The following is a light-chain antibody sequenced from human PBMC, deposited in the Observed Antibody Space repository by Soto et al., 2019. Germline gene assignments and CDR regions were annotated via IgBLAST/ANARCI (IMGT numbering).Light chain of an antibody. CDR3: GTWDSSLSAGV. CDR2: DRN. CDR1: SSDIGNNY. J-gene: IGLJ2*01. V-gene: IGLV1-51*01. Sequence: QSVLTQPPSVSAAPGQKVTISCAGSSSDIGNNYVSWYQQLPGTAPKLLIYDRNKRPSGIPDRFSGSKSGTSATLGITGLQTGDEADYYCGTWDSSLSAGVFGGGTKLTV.